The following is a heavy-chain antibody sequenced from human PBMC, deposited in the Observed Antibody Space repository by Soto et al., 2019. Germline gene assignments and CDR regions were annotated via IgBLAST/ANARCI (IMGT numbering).Heavy chain of an antibody. CDR1: GFTFSSYT. Sequence: EVQLLESGGGLVQPGGSLRLSCAASGFTFSSYTMSWVRQGPGKGLEWVSGISSGGGSTVYADSVKGLFTISRDNFKNTLYLQMNSLRAEDTAVYYCAKGWGDYWGQGTPVTVSS. D-gene: IGHD7-27*01. J-gene: IGHJ4*02. CDR2: ISSGGGST. CDR3: AKGWGDY. V-gene: IGHV3-23*01.